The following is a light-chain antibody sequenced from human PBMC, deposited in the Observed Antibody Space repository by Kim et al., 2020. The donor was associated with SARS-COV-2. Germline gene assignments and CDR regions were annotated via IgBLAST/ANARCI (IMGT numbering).Light chain of an antibody. CDR3: QSYDSSTHWV. Sequence: NFMLTQPHSVSESPGKTVTISCTRTSGSIASNYVQWYQRRPGSSPTTVIYEDNQRPSGVPDRFSGSIDSSSNSASLTISGLKTEDEADYYCQSYDSSTHWVFGGGTKLTVL. J-gene: IGLJ3*02. V-gene: IGLV6-57*01. CDR1: SGSIASNY. CDR2: EDN.